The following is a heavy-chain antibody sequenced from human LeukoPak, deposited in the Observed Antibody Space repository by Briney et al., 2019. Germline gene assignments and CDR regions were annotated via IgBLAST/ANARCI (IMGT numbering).Heavy chain of an antibody. CDR1: GLTFSTYS. J-gene: IGHJ6*03. D-gene: IGHD2-2*01. CDR3: ARYCSSSRCLYYYHMDV. CDR2: TSSGSSYI. Sequence: GGSLRLSCAASGLTFSTYSMNWVRQAPGKGLEWVSSTSSGSSYIYYADSVKGRFTISRDDAKNSLYLQMNSLRAEDTAVYYCARYCSSSRCLYYYHMDVWGKGTTVTVSS. V-gene: IGHV3-21*01.